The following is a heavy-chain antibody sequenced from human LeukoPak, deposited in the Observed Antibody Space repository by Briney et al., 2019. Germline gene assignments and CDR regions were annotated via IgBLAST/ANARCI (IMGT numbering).Heavy chain of an antibody. CDR1: GGSINNYY. V-gene: IGHV4-59*01. CDR3: ASSAWYAFDI. D-gene: IGHD6-19*01. J-gene: IGHJ3*02. Sequence: SETLSLTCSVSGGSINNYYWSWIRQPPGKGLEWIGYIYYSGNTNYNPSLKSRVTMSVDTSKNQFSLKLSSVTAADTAVYYCASSAWYAFDIWGQGTMVTVSS. CDR2: IYYSGNT.